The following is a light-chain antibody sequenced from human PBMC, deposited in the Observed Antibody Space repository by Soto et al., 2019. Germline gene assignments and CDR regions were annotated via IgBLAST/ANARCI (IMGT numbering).Light chain of an antibody. Sequence: EVAMMQSPATLSVSPGERATLSCRASQSVSSYLAWYQQKPGQAPRLLIYDASNRATGIPARFSGSGSGTDFTLTISSLEPEDFAVYYCQQRSNWPQGFGQGTKVDI. CDR1: QSVSSY. CDR2: DAS. V-gene: IGKV3-11*01. J-gene: IGKJ1*01. CDR3: QQRSNWPQG.